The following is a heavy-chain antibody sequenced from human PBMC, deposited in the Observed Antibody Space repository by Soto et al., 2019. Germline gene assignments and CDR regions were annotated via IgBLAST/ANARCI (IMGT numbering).Heavy chain of an antibody. D-gene: IGHD2-21*01. CDR1: GGSVSSGSYY. CDR3: ARVWGSYYHYGMDV. V-gene: IGHV4-61*01. J-gene: IGHJ6*02. Sequence: SETLSLTCTVSGGSVSSGSYYWSWIRQPPGKGLEWIGYISYSGSTSYNPSLKSRVTISVDTSKNQMSLKLNSVTAADTAVYYCARVWGSYYHYGMDVWGQGTTVTVYS. CDR2: ISYSGST.